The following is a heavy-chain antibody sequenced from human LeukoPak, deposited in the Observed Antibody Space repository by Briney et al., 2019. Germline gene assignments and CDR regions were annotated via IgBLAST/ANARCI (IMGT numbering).Heavy chain of an antibody. Sequence: ASVKVSCKASGYTFSAYYMRWVRQAPGQGLEWMGWMNPNSGGTYYAQKFQGRVTMTRDTSISTAYMELSRLRSDDTAVYSCAREDLFDAFDIWGQGTMVTVSS. J-gene: IGHJ3*02. CDR1: GYTFSAYY. CDR3: AREDLFDAFDI. V-gene: IGHV1-2*02. CDR2: MNPNSGGT.